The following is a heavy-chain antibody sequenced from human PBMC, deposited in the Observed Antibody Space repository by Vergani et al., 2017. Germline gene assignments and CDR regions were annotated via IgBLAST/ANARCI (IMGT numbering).Heavy chain of an antibody. J-gene: IGHJ6*02. V-gene: IGHV3-33*01. CDR1: GFTFSSYG. Sequence: QVQLVESGGGVVQPGRSLRLSCAASGFTFSSYGMHWVRQAPGKGLEWVAVIWYDGSNKYYADSVKGRFTISRDNSKNTLYLQMNSLRAEDTAVYYCARESGYRNYYYYGMDVWGQGTTVTVSS. CDR2: IWYDGSNK. CDR3: ARESGYRNYYYYGMDV. D-gene: IGHD3-3*01.